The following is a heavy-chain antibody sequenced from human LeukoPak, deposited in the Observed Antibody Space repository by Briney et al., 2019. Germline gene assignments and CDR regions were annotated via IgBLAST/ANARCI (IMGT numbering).Heavy chain of an antibody. CDR3: AIEGTTVTTDYYYYYMDV. V-gene: IGHV1-18*01. Sequence: GASVKVSCKAPGYTFTSYGISWVRQAPGQGLEWMGWTSAYNGNTNYAQKLQGRVTMTTDTFTSTAYMELRSLRSDDTAVYYCAIEGTTVTTDYYYYYMDVWGKGTTVTVSS. CDR1: GYTFTSYG. J-gene: IGHJ6*03. CDR2: TSAYNGNT. D-gene: IGHD4-17*01.